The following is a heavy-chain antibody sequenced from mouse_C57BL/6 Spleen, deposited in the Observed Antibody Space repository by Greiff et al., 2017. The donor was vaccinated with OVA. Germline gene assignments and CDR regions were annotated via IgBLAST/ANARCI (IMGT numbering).Heavy chain of an antibody. CDR1: GFTFSSYG. D-gene: IGHD2-4*01. CDR2: ISSGGSYT. J-gene: IGHJ3*01. Sequence: EVKVVESGGDLVKPGGSLKLSCAASGFTFSSYGMSWVRQTPDKRLEWVATISSGGSYTYYPASVTGRFTISRDTAKNTLSLQISSLKSEDTAMYYCARLCYDYDSSWFAYWGQGTLVTVSA. CDR3: ARLCYDYDSSWFAY. V-gene: IGHV5-6*01.